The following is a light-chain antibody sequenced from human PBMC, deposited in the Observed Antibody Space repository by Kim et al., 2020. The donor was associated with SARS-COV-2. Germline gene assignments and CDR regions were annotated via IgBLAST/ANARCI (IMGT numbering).Light chain of an antibody. Sequence: ASVGDSVTITCRASQEISSLLAWYQQKPGKAPKLLIHKASTLQGAVPSRFSGSESGTEFTLTISSLQPDDFATYYCQQYKSYPWTFGHGTKVDIK. CDR2: KAS. CDR3: QQYKSYPWT. V-gene: IGKV1-5*03. J-gene: IGKJ1*01. CDR1: QEISSL.